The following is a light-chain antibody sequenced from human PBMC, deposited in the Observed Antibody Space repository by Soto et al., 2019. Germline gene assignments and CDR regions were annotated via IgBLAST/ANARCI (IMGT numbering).Light chain of an antibody. CDR2: GNS. CDR3: QSXDSSLRVSV. CDR1: SSNIGAGYD. V-gene: IGLV1-40*01. Sequence: QSVLTQPPSVSGAPGQRVTISCTGSSSNIGAGYDVHWYQQLPGTAPKLLIYGNSNRPSGVPDRFSGSKSGTSASLAITGXXAXXXXXXXXQSXDSSLRVSVFGGGTKLTVL. J-gene: IGLJ2*01.